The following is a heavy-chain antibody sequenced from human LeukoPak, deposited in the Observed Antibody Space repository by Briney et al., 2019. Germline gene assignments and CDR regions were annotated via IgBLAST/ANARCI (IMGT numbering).Heavy chain of an antibody. D-gene: IGHD5-12*01. V-gene: IGHV4-4*02. CDR2: IYHSGST. CDR1: GGSISSSNW. J-gene: IGHJ4*02. CDR3: ARRVATFRIRDYNDY. Sequence: SETLSLTCAVSGGSISSSNWWSWVRQPPGKGLEWIGEIYHSGSTNYNPSLKSRVTISVDKSKNQFSLKLSSVTAADTAVYYCARRVATFRIRDYNDYWGQGTLVTVSS.